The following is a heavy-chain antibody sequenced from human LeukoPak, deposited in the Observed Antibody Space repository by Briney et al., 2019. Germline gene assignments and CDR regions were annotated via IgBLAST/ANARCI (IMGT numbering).Heavy chain of an antibody. CDR3: ATSTSPPENYFDY. Sequence: GASVKVSCKASGGTFSSYAISWVRRAPGQGLEWMGRIIPILGIANYAQKFQGRVTITADKSTSTAYMELSSLRSEDTAVYYCATSTSPPENYFDYWGQGTLVTVSS. J-gene: IGHJ4*02. V-gene: IGHV1-69*04. D-gene: IGHD2-2*01. CDR1: GGTFSSYA. CDR2: IIPILGIA.